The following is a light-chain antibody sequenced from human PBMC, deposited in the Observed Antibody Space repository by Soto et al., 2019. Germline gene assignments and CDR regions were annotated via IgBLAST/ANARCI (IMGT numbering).Light chain of an antibody. J-gene: IGKJ1*01. CDR2: DAS. CDR3: QQYDRNPPWP. CDR1: QSISGW. V-gene: IGKV1-5*01. Sequence: DIQMTQSPSTLSASVGDRVTITCRASQSISGWLAWYQQKPGKAPKLLVYDASNLQSGVPLRFSGTRSGTEFTLTITSLQPDDFATYYCQQYDRNPPWPFGQGTKVEI.